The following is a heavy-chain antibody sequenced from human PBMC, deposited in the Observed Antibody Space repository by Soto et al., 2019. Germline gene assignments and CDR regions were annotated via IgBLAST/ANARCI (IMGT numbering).Heavy chain of an antibody. Sequence: GGSLRLSCAASGFTFSSYGMHWVRQAPGKGLEWVAVISYDGSNKYYADSVKGRFTISRDNSKNTLYLQMNSLRAEDTAVYYCAKLPLYDSSGYYLDYWGQGTLVTVSS. J-gene: IGHJ4*02. CDR1: GFTFSSYG. CDR3: AKLPLYDSSGYYLDY. V-gene: IGHV3-30*18. D-gene: IGHD3-22*01. CDR2: ISYDGSNK.